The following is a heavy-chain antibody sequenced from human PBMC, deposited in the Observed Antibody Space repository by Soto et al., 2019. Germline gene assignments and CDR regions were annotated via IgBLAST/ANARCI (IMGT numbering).Heavy chain of an antibody. CDR2: IIPIFGTA. V-gene: IGHV1-69*13. CDR1: GGTFSSYA. Sequence: RASVKVSCKASGGTFSSYAISWVRQAPGQGLEWMGGIIPIFGTANYAQKFQGRVTITADESTSTAYMELSSLRSEDTAVYYCARALIRGYSYGYPNRYYYYYGMDVWGQGTTVTVSS. D-gene: IGHD5-18*01. J-gene: IGHJ6*02. CDR3: ARALIRGYSYGYPNRYYYYYGMDV.